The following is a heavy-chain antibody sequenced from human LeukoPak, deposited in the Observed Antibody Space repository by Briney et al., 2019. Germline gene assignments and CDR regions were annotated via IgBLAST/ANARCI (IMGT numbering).Heavy chain of an antibody. D-gene: IGHD5-18*01. Sequence: PGGSLRLSCAASGFTFNNYTMSWVRQAPGKGLEWVSTISRSGGSTYYADSVKGRFTISRDNSKNMLYLQMNSLRAEDTAVYYCAKDQDWPTAMITNWGQGTLVTVS. CDR3: AKDQDWPTAMITN. CDR1: GFTFNNYT. CDR2: ISRSGGST. V-gene: IGHV3-23*01. J-gene: IGHJ4*02.